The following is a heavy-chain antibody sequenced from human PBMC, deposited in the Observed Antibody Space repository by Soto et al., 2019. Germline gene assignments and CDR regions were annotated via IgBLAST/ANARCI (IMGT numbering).Heavy chain of an antibody. CDR1: GGTFSSYA. J-gene: IGHJ5*02. CDR2: IIPIFGTA. V-gene: IGHV1-69*06. Sequence: SVKVSCKASGGTFSSYAISWVRQAPGQGLEWMGGIIPIFGTANYAQKFQGRVTITADKSTSTAYMELSSLRSEDTAVYYCARHPWNLGWLDPWGQGPLVTVYS. CDR3: ARHPWNLGWLDP. D-gene: IGHD1-1*01.